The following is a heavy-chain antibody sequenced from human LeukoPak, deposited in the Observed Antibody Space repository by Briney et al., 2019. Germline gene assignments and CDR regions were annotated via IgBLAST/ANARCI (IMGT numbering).Heavy chain of an antibody. J-gene: IGHJ4*02. D-gene: IGHD1-26*01. CDR1: GFTFSTYN. Sequence: GGSLRLSCAASGFTFSTYNMHWVRQAPGKGLEWVSSISYSSSYIYYADSVKGRFTISRDNATNSLYLQMNSMRAEDTAVYYCARAHIVGATDFDYWGQGTLVTVSS. V-gene: IGHV3-21*01. CDR2: ISYSSSYI. CDR3: ARAHIVGATDFDY.